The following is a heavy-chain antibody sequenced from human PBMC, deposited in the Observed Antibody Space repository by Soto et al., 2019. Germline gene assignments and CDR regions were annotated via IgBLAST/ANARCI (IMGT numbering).Heavy chain of an antibody. CDR1: GGSFSGYY. Sequence: QVQLQQWGAGLLKPSETLSLTCAVYGGSFSGYYWSWIRQPPGKGLEWIGEINHSGSTNYNPSLKSRVPISVDTSKIQFSMKLSSVTAADTAVYYCARGVLEYSSGWYPVIVPDSSYGMDVWGQGTTVTVSS. D-gene: IGHD6-19*01. CDR3: ARGVLEYSSGWYPVIVPDSSYGMDV. V-gene: IGHV4-34*01. J-gene: IGHJ6*02. CDR2: INHSGST.